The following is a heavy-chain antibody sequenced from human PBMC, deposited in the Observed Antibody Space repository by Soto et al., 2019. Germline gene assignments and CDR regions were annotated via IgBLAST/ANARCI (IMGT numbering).Heavy chain of an antibody. D-gene: IGHD2-21*01. CDR3: SRGGGGGLFDL. CDR1: GFTFNDYY. V-gene: IGHV3-11*06. Sequence: QVQLVESGGGLVKPGGSLRLSCATSGFTFNDYYMSWIRQAPGKGLEFVSYISPKGTYRTYADSVKGRFTISRDNAKNSLYLQVNSLRAEDTAVYYCSRGGGGGLFDLWGQGTFVTVSS. J-gene: IGHJ5*02. CDR2: ISPKGTYR.